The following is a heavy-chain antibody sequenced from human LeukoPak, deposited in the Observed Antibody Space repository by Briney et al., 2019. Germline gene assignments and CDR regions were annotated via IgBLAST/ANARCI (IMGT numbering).Heavy chain of an antibody. V-gene: IGHV4-59*01. CDR3: AREGDGYKRTNWFDP. D-gene: IGHD3-22*01. CDR2: IYYSGST. J-gene: IGHJ5*02. Sequence: SETLSLTCTVSGGSISSYYWSWIRQPPWKGLEWIGYIYYSGSTNYNPSLKSRVTISVDTSKNQFSLKLSSVTAADTAVYYCAREGDGYKRTNWFDPWGQGTLVTVSS. CDR1: GGSISSYY.